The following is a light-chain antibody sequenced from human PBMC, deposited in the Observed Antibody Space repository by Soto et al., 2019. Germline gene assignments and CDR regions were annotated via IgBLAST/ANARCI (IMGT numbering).Light chain of an antibody. CDR1: SSDVGGYNS. Sequence: QSALTQPASVSGSPGQSITISCTGTSSDVGGYNSVSWYQQHPGKAPKLMIYEVTNRPSGVSNRFSGSKSGNTASLTISGLQAEDESDYYCSSYTSSSTLVFGTGTKVTVL. J-gene: IGLJ1*01. CDR3: SSYTSSSTLV. V-gene: IGLV2-14*01. CDR2: EVT.